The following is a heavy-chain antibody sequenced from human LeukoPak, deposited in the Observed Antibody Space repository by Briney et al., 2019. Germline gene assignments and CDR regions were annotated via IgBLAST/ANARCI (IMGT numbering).Heavy chain of an antibody. D-gene: IGHD2-8*01. CDR3: ARLRVYCTNGVCKNGYYFDY. CDR1: GYTFTGYY. CDR2: INPNNGGT. V-gene: IGHV1-2*02. Sequence: GASVKVSCKASGYTFTGYYMHWVRQAPGQGLEWMGWINPNNGGTNYAQKFQGRVTMTRDTSISTAYMELSRLRSDDTAVYYCARLRVYCTNGVCKNGYYFDYWGQGTLVTVSS. J-gene: IGHJ4*02.